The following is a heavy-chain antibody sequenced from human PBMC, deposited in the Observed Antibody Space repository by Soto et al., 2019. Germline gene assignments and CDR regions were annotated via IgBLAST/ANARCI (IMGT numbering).Heavy chain of an antibody. CDR3: ARGGDDFWSASYRFDY. J-gene: IGHJ4*02. CDR2: IYYTGST. D-gene: IGHD3-3*01. V-gene: IGHV4-59*01. Sequence: SETLSLTCTVSNGSISTYYWSWIRQPPGKGLEWIGYIYYTGSTSYNPSLKSRVTISVDTSKNQFSLKLYSLTAADTAVYYCARGGDDFWSASYRFDYWGQGALVTVSS. CDR1: NGSISTYY.